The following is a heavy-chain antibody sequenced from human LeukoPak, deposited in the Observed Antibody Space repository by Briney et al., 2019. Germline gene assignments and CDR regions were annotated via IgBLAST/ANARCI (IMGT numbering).Heavy chain of an antibody. D-gene: IGHD3-16*02. V-gene: IGHV1-8*03. J-gene: IGHJ4*02. CDR2: MNPNSGNT. Sequence: ASVKVSCKASGYTFTSYAMNWVRQAAGQGLEWMGWMNPNSGNTGYAQKFQGRVTITRNTSISTAYMELSSLRSEDTAVYYCARGPYDYVWGSYRYGKKNYFDYWGQGTLVTVSS. CDR3: ARGPYDYVWGSYRYGKKNYFDY. CDR1: GYTFTSYA.